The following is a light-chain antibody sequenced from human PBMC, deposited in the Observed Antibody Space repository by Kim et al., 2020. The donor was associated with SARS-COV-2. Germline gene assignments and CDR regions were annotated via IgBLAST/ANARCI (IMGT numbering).Light chain of an antibody. CDR3: QQYYANPRT. CDR1: QGISSY. CDR2: AAS. V-gene: IGKV1-8*01. J-gene: IGKJ1*01. Sequence: AIRMTQSPSSFSASTGDRVTITCRASQGISSYLAWYQQKPGNAPKLLIYAASTLQSGVPSRFSASGSGTDFTLTISCLQSEDFATYYCQQYYANPRTFGQGTKVDIK.